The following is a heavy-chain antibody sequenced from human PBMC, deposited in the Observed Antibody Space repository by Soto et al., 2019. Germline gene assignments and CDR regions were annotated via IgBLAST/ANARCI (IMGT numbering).Heavy chain of an antibody. CDR2: INTANGDT. CDR3: ARDTAMTPHYYFDY. J-gene: IGHJ4*02. D-gene: IGHD2-2*01. Sequence: VQLVQSGAEVKKPGASVKVSCKASGYTFTANGLHWVRQAPGQNLEWMGWINTANGDTAYSQEFQGRFTCTRDISATTLYMELSSLRSEDTAVYYRARDTAMTPHYYFDYWGQGTLVTVSS. V-gene: IGHV1-3*04. CDR1: GYTFTANG.